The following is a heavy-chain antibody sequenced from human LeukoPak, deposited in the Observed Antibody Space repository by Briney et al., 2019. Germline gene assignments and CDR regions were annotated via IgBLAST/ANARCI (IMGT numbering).Heavy chain of an antibody. D-gene: IGHD1-26*01. V-gene: IGHV4-59*01. CDR3: ARDSAFGERLRVGSWFDP. J-gene: IGHJ5*02. Sequence: SETLSLTCTVSGGSISSYYWSWIRQPPGKGLEWIGYIYYSGSTNYNPSLKSRVTISVDTSKNQFSLKLSSVTAADTAVYYCARDSAFGERLRVGSWFDPWGQGTLVTVSS. CDR1: GGSISSYY. CDR2: IYYSGST.